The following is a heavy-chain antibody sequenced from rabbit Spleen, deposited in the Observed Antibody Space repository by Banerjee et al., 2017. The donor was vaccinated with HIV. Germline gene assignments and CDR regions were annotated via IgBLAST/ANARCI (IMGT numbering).Heavy chain of an antibody. CDR3: ARDTSSSFSSYGMDL. D-gene: IGHD1-1*01. CDR2: IDTGSSGFT. J-gene: IGHJ6*01. Sequence: QEQLEESGGGLVKPEGSLTLTCKASGVSFSDKDVMCWVRQAPGKGLEWIACIDTGSSGFTYFATWAKGRFTCSKTSSTTVTLQMTRLTAADTATYFCARDTSSSFSSYGMDLWGPGPLVTVS. CDR1: GVSFSDKDV. V-gene: IGHV1S45*01.